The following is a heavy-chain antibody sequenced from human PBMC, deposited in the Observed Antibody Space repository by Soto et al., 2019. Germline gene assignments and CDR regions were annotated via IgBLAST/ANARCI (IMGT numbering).Heavy chain of an antibody. CDR2: ISAYNGNT. Sequence: ASVKVFCKASGYTFTSYGISWVRQAPGQGLERMGWISAYNGNTNYAQKLQGRVTMTTDTSTSTAYMELRSLRSDDTAVYYCAIVLGYDILPGYLPNPAFDMWGQGTM. CDR3: AIVLGYDILPGYLPNPAFDM. V-gene: IGHV1-18*01. J-gene: IGHJ3*02. D-gene: IGHD3-9*01. CDR1: GYTFTSYG.